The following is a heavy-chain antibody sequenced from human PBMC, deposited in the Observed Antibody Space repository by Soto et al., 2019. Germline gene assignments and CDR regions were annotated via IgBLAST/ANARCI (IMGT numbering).Heavy chain of an antibody. V-gene: IGHV3-23*01. CDR1: GLTFSTYP. D-gene: IGHD2-21*01. CDR2: ISGSGIST. Sequence: EAQVLESGGGLVQPGGSLSLACAASGLTFSTYPMSCDRQAPGKGLEWVSGISGSGISTYYTDSVKGRFTISRDNSKNTGFMQMKRLRDEDTSVYYCVKRPVITAFYYYYDMDVWGGWATVTVSS. J-gene: IGHJ6*01. CDR3: VKRPVITAFYYYYDMDV.